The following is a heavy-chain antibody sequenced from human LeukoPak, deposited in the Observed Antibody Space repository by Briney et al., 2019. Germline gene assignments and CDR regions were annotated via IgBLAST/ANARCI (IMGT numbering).Heavy chain of an antibody. CDR3: ARDRVWPMDV. Sequence: GSLRLSCAASGFTFSSYAMSWVRQAPGEGLQWVSGISGSGSGTYYADSVRGRFTISRDNSKNTLYLQMNSLRAEDTAVYYCARDRVWPMDVWGKGTTVTVSS. V-gene: IGHV3-23*01. J-gene: IGHJ6*03. CDR1: GFTFSSYA. CDR2: ISGSGSGT.